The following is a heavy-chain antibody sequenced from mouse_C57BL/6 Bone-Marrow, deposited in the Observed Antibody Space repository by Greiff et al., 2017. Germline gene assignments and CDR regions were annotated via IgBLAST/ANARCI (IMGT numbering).Heavy chain of an antibody. J-gene: IGHJ3*01. CDR1: GFTFSSYT. D-gene: IGHD2-4*01. V-gene: IGHV5-9*01. CDR2: ISGGGGNT. Sequence: EVQLVESGGGLVKPGGSLKLSCAASGFTFSSYTMSWVRQTPEKRLEWVATISGGGGNTYYPDSVKGRFTISRDNAKNTLYLQMSSLRSEDTALYYCARRPSTMITTAWFAYWGQGTLVTVSA. CDR3: ARRPSTMITTAWFAY.